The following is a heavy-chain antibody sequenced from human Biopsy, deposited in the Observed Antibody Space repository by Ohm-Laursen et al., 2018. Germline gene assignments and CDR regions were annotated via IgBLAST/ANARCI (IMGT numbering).Heavy chain of an antibody. CDR2: INPNSGNA. J-gene: IGHJ6*02. V-gene: IGHV1-2*02. Sequence: SVKVSCNASGYNFTGYYIHWVRQAPGHGLEWMGWINPNSGNANYAQSFQGRLTVTRDTSISTAYMELTSLTFDDTAIYYCARVPAYPSIDGYYGLDLWGQGTTVIVSS. CDR1: GYNFTGYY. CDR3: ARVPAYPSIDGYYGLDL. D-gene: IGHD3-9*01.